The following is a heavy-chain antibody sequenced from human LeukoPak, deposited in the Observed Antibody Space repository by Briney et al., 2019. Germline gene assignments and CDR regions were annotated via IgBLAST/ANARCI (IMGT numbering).Heavy chain of an antibody. CDR3: ARQLDIVVVPAATDLDY. D-gene: IGHD2-2*01. Sequence: GASVKVSCKASGYTFTSYGISWVRQAPGQGLEWMGWISAYNGNTNYAQKLQGRVTMTTDTSTSTAYMELRSLRSDDTAVYYCARQLDIVVVPAATDLDYWGQGTLVTVSS. V-gene: IGHV1-18*01. CDR2: ISAYNGNT. CDR1: GYTFTSYG. J-gene: IGHJ4*02.